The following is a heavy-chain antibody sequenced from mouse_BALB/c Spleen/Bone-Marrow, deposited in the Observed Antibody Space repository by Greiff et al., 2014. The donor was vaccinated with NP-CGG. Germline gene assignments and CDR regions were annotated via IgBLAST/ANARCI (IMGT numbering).Heavy chain of an antibody. CDR2: IDPANGNT. CDR3: ARIYSRYDVPWFAY. Sequence: EVQLQQSGAELVKPGASVKLSCTASGFNIKDTYMHWVKQRPEQGLEWIGRIDPANGNTKYDPKFQGKATITADTSSNTAYLQLSSLTSEDTAVYYCARIYSRYDVPWFAYWGQGTLVTVSA. V-gene: IGHV14-3*02. CDR1: GFNIKDTY. D-gene: IGHD2-14*01. J-gene: IGHJ3*01.